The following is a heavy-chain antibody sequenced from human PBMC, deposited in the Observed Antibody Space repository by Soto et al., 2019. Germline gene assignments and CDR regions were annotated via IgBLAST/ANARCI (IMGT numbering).Heavy chain of an antibody. CDR3: ARTPRAQMIVLEAATRFDY. Sequence: QVQLVQSGAEVKRPGASLKVSCKASGYTSTTYGFNWVRQAPGQGLEWMGWISPYNGDTNYAQNFQGRVTLTTDTSTSTAYMELRTLTSDDTAVYYCARTPRAQMIVLEAATRFDYWGQGTLVTVSS. CDR2: ISPYNGDT. V-gene: IGHV1-18*04. CDR1: GYTSTTYG. J-gene: IGHJ4*02. D-gene: IGHD2-15*01.